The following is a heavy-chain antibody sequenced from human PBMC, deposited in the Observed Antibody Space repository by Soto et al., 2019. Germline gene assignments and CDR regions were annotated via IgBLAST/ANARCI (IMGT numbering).Heavy chain of an antibody. CDR1: GGSISSGGYS. CDR3: ARGTDD. Sequence: SETLSLTCAVSGGSISSGGYSWSWIRQPPGKGLEWIGYIYHSGSIYYNPSLKSRVTISIDRSKNQFSLKLTSVTAADTAVYYCARGTDDWGQGTLVTVSS. CDR2: IYHSGSI. J-gene: IGHJ4*02. V-gene: IGHV4-30-2*01.